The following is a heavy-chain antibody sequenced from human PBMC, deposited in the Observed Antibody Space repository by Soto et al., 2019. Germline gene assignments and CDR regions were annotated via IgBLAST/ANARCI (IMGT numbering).Heavy chain of an antibody. Sequence: QVQLVQSGAEVKKPGASVKVSCKASGYTFTSYAMHWVRQAPGQRLEWMGWINAGNGNTKYSQKFQGRVTITSDTSASTAYMELSSLRSEDTAVYYCASRSLGELSLDYWGQGTLVTVSS. CDR1: GYTFTSYA. D-gene: IGHD3-16*02. CDR2: INAGNGNT. CDR3: ASRSLGELSLDY. V-gene: IGHV1-3*01. J-gene: IGHJ4*02.